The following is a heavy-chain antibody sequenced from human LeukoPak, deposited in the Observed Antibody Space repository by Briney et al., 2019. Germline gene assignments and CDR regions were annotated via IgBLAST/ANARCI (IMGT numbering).Heavy chain of an antibody. CDR3: ARVHSTRILDWFDP. CDR2: MNPNSGNT. Sequence: GASVKVSCTASGYTFTSYDINWVRQATGQGLEWMGWMNPNSGNTGYAQKFQGRVTMTRNTSISTAYMELSSLRSDDTAVYYCARVHSTRILDWFDPWGQGTLVTVSS. J-gene: IGHJ5*02. V-gene: IGHV1-8*01. D-gene: IGHD2-15*01. CDR1: GYTFTSYD.